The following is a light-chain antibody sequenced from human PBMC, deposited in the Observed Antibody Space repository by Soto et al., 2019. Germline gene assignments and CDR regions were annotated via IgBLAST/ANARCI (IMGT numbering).Light chain of an antibody. CDR2: DAS. V-gene: IGKV1-33*01. J-gene: IGKJ4*01. CDR3: QQYDNLPRN. Sequence: DIQMTQSPSSLSASVGDRVTITCQASQDISNYLNWYQQKPGKAPKLLIYDASNLETGVPSRFSGSGSGTDFTFTISSLQPEDSATYYCQQYDNLPRNFGGGTKVEIK. CDR1: QDISNY.